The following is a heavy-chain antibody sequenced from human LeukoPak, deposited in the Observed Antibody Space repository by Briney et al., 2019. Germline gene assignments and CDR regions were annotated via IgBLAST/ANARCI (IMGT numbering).Heavy chain of an antibody. CDR3: AKRWRGNSWALDY. CDR1: GFTFSSYA. V-gene: IGHV3-23*01. D-gene: IGHD4-23*01. Sequence: GGSPRLSCAASGFTFSSYAMTWVRQAPGKGLEWVSGVDETGESTYYADSVKGRFTISRDNSKSTVFLQMNSLRVEDTAVYFCAKRWRGNSWALDYWGQGTLATVS. J-gene: IGHJ4*02. CDR2: VDETGEST.